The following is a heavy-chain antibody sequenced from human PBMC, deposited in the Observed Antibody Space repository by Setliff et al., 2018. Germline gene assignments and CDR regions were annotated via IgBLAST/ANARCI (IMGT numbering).Heavy chain of an antibody. CDR2: INHSGST. Sequence: SETLSLTCAVYGGSFSGYYWSWIRQPPGTGLEWVGEINHSGSTNYNPSLKSRVTISVDTSKNQFSLKLSSVTAADTAVYYCARWRQRRDGYNKWVNYFHYWGQGTLVTAPQ. D-gene: IGHD5-12*01. CDR3: ARWRQRRDGYNKWVNYFHY. CDR1: GGSFSGYY. J-gene: IGHJ4*02. V-gene: IGHV4-34*01.